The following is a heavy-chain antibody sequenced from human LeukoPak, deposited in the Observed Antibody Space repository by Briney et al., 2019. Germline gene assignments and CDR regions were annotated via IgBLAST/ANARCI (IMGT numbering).Heavy chain of an antibody. CDR3: ARRTPILKNYDSDPIDAFDI. Sequence: PSETLSLTCTVSGGSISSSSYYWGWIRQPPGKGLEWIGNIYYSGSTYDNSSLKSRVTISVDTSKNQFSLRLSFVTAADTAVYYCARRTPILKNYDSDPIDAFDIWGQGTMVTVSS. CDR2: IYYSGST. V-gene: IGHV4-39*01. CDR1: GGSISSSSYY. J-gene: IGHJ3*02. D-gene: IGHD3-22*01.